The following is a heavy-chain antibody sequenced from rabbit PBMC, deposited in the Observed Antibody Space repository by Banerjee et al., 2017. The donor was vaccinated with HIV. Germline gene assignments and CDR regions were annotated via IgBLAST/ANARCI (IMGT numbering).Heavy chain of an antibody. CDR2: IYTGDGNT. D-gene: IGHD6-1*01. J-gene: IGHJ4*01. Sequence: QSLEESGGDLVKPGASLTLTCKASGLDFSSSYWICWVRQAPGKGLEWIGCIYTGDGNTIYASWAKGRFTSSKTSSTTVTLQMTSLTAADTATYFCARRYSYGGADYGAALHLWGPGTLVTVS. V-gene: IGHV1S40*01. CDR1: GLDFSSSYW. CDR3: ARRYSYGGADYGAALHL.